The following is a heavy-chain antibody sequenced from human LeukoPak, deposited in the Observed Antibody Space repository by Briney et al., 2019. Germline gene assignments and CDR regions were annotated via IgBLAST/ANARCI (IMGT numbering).Heavy chain of an antibody. D-gene: IGHD3-16*01. CDR2: IYPGDSDT. CDR1: GYSFTSYW. V-gene: IGHV5-51*01. Sequence: GESLKISCMGSGYSFTSYWIGWVRQMPGKGLEWMGIIYPGDSDTRFSPSFQGQVTISAGKSISTAYLQWSSLKASDTAMYYCARSRGSYNNWSDPWGQGTLVTVSS. J-gene: IGHJ5*02. CDR3: ARSRGSYNNWSDP.